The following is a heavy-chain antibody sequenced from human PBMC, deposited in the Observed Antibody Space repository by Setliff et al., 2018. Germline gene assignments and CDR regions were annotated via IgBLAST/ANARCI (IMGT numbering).Heavy chain of an antibody. CDR2: INGDGRST. D-gene: IGHD2-15*01. Sequence: GGSLRLSCATSGFAFSGYGMHWVRQAPGKGLVWVSRINGDGRSTNYADSLKGRFTIARDNSENTLYLQMNSLRPDDTAVYHCARSDGGSSGLDYWGQGTLVTVSS. CDR3: ARSDGGSSGLDY. V-gene: IGHV3-74*01. J-gene: IGHJ4*02. CDR1: GFAFSGYG.